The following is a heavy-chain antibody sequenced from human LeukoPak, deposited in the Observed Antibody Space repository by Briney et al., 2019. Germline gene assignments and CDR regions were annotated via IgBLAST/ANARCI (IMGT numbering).Heavy chain of an antibody. CDR1: GGSISSSSYS. D-gene: IGHD2-2*02. CDR3: ARAGVHPTIYYYYYGMDV. V-gene: IGHV4-61*05. Sequence: SETLSLTCTVSGGSISSSSYSWGWIRQPPGKGLEWIGYIYYSGSTNYNPSLKSRVTISVDTSKNQFSLKLSSVTAADTAVYYCARAGVHPTIYYYYYGMDVWGQGTTVTVSS. J-gene: IGHJ6*02. CDR2: IYYSGST.